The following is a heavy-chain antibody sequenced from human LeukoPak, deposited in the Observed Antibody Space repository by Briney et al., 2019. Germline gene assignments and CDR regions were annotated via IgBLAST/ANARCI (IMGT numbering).Heavy chain of an antibody. Sequence: PGGSLRLSCAASGFTFDHYAMHWVRQVPGKGLEWVSGINGNGNDIGYADSVKGRFTISRDNAKNSLYLQMNNLRAEDTALYCCARVYGSGSYAYDFWGQGTLGTVSS. CDR1: GFTFDHYA. J-gene: IGHJ4*02. CDR2: INGNGNDI. V-gene: IGHV3-9*01. D-gene: IGHD3-10*01. CDR3: ARVYGSGSYAYDF.